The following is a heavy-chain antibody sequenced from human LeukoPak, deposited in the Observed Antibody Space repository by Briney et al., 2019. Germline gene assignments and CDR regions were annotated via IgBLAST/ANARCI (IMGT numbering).Heavy chain of an antibody. CDR1: GGSISSYY. Sequence: KPSETLSLTCTVSGGSISSYYWSWIRQPPGKGLEYIGYIFYTGSTNYNPSLKSRVTISVDTSKNQFSLKLTSVTAADTAVYYCASTPRGSYYYFDYWGRGTLVTVSP. CDR3: ASTPRGSYYYFDY. D-gene: IGHD1-26*01. J-gene: IGHJ4*02. CDR2: IFYTGST. V-gene: IGHV4-59*01.